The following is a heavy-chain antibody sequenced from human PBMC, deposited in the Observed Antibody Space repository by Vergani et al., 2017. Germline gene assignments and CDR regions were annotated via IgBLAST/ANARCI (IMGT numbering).Heavy chain of an antibody. Sequence: EVQLVESGGGLVKPGRSLRLSCTASGFTFGDYAMSWFRQAPGKGLEWVGFIRSKAYGGTTEYAASVKGRFTISRDNSKNTLYLQMNSLRAEDTAVYYCAKDSYGGSYSNFDYWGQGTLVTVSS. CDR3: AKDSYGGSYSNFDY. CDR1: GFTFGDYA. V-gene: IGHV3-49*05. J-gene: IGHJ4*02. D-gene: IGHD1-26*01. CDR2: IRSKAYGGTT.